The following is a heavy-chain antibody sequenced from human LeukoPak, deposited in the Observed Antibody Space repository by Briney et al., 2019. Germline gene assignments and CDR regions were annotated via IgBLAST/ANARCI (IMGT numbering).Heavy chain of an antibody. CDR1: GFTVSSNY. D-gene: IGHD3-22*01. Sequence: GGSLRLSCAASGFTVSSNYMSWVRQAPGKGLEWVSVIYSGGSTYYADSVKGRFTISRDNSKNTLYLQMNSLRAEDTAVYYCAKMRGEGSGCFDYWGQGTLVTVSS. CDR2: IYSGGST. J-gene: IGHJ4*02. CDR3: AKMRGEGSGCFDY. V-gene: IGHV3-53*01.